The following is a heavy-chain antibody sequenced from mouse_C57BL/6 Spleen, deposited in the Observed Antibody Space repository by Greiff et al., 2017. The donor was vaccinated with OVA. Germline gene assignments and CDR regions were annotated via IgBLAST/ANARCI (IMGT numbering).Heavy chain of an antibody. J-gene: IGHJ1*03. D-gene: IGHD1-1*01. Sequence: VQLQQSGAELVKPGASVKLSCTASGFNIKDYYMHWVKQRPEQGLEWIGRIDPEDGATKYAPKFQGKATITEDTSSNTAYLQLSSLTSENTAVYYCARGYYYDGYFDVWGTGTTVTVSS. V-gene: IGHV14-2*01. CDR2: IDPEDGAT. CDR3: ARGYYYDGYFDV. CDR1: GFNIKDYY.